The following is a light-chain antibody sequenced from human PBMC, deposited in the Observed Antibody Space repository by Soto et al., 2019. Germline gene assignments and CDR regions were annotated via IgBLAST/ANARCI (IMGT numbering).Light chain of an antibody. Sequence: DIVLTQSPDTLSLSPGESATLSCRASQILSGTYLAWYQQKLGQSPRLLIYAASTRATGVPDRFSGSGSGTDFTLTISRLEPEDFAVYYCQHYVSSPLTFGGGTKVEI. CDR2: AAS. CDR3: QHYVSSPLT. V-gene: IGKV3-20*01. CDR1: QILSGTY. J-gene: IGKJ4*01.